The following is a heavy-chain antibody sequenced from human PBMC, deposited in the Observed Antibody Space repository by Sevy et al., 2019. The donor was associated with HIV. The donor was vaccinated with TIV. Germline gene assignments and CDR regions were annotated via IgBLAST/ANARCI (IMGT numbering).Heavy chain of an antibody. CDR3: ARVSGQQLVGGSFDY. Sequence: GGSLRLSCAASGFTFDDYGMSWDRQAPGKGLEWVSGVNWNGGSTAYADSVKGRFTISRDNAKNSLYLQMNNLRAEDTALYYCARVSGQQLVGGSFDYWGQGTLVTVSS. CDR2: VNWNGGST. D-gene: IGHD6-13*01. V-gene: IGHV3-20*04. CDR1: GFTFDDYG. J-gene: IGHJ4*02.